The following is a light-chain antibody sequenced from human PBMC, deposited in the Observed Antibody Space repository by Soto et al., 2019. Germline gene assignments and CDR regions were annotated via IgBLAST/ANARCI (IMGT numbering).Light chain of an antibody. J-gene: IGKJ4*01. CDR2: EVS. V-gene: IGKV2D-29*01. CDR1: QSLLHSDGETY. Sequence: EIVMTQTPLSLSVSPGQPASISCKSSQSLLHSDGETYLSWYLQKPGQPPQLLIYEVSHRFSAVPDRFRGSGSGIDFTLKISRLEAGDVGIYYCAQGTQLPPPFGGGTKVDIK. CDR3: AQGTQLPPP.